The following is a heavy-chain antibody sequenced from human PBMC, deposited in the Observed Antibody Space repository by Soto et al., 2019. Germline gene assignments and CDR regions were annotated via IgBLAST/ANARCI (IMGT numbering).Heavy chain of an antibody. CDR1: GGTFSSYT. J-gene: IGHJ6*02. CDR2: IIPILGIA. V-gene: IGHV1-69*02. D-gene: IGHD2-15*01. CDR3: AVGGGKIVVVVAATDYYGMDV. Sequence: PVKVSCKASGGTFSSYTISWVRQAPGQGLEWKGKIIPILGIANYAQKFQGRVTITADKSTSTAYMELSSLRSEDTAVYYCAVGGGKIVVVVAATDYYGMDVWGQGTTVTVSS.